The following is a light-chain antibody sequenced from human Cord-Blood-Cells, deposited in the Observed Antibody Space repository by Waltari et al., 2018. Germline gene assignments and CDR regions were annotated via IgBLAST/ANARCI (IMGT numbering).Light chain of an antibody. CDR2: AAS. J-gene: IGKJ2*01. CDR1: QSMSSY. CDR3: QQSYSTPYT. Sequence: IQMTQSPSSLSASVADRVTITCRASQSMSSYLNWYQQKPGKAPQLLIYAASSLQSGVPSRFSGSGSWTDFTLTISRLQPEDFATYYCQQSYSTPYTFGQGTKVEIK. V-gene: IGKV1-39*01.